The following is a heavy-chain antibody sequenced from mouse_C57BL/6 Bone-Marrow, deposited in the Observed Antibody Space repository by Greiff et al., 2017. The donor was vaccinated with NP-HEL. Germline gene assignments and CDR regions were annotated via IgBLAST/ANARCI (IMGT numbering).Heavy chain of an antibody. CDR1: GYTFTSYW. J-gene: IGHJ4*01. Sequence: VQLQQPGAELVMPGASVKLSCKASGYTFTSYWMHWVKQRPGQGLEWIGEIDPSDSYTNYNQKFKGKSTLTVDKSSSTAYMQLSSLTSEDSAVYYCAREVLRYQRGMDYWGQGTSVTVSS. D-gene: IGHD1-1*01. V-gene: IGHV1-69*01. CDR2: IDPSDSYT. CDR3: AREVLRYQRGMDY.